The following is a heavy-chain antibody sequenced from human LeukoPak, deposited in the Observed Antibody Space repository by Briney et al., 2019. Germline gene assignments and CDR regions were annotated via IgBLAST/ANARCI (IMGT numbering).Heavy chain of an antibody. CDR1: GGSISSYY. D-gene: IGHD6-6*01. CDR3: ARHTYSSSDWFDP. CDR2: IYTSGST. J-gene: IGHJ5*02. Sequence: SETLSLTCTVSGGSISSYYWSWIRQPPGKGLEWIGYIYTSGSTNYNPPLKSRVTISVDTSKNQFSLKLSSVTAADTAVYYCARHTYSSSDWFDPWGQGTLVTISS. V-gene: IGHV4-4*09.